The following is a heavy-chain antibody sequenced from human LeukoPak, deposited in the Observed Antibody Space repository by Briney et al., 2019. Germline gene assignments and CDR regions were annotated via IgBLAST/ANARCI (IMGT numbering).Heavy chain of an antibody. D-gene: IGHD1-26*01. CDR1: GYTFTSFW. J-gene: IGHJ3*02. CDR2: IYPGDSQS. V-gene: IGHV5-51*01. CDR3: ARQRISGSYFGSAFDI. Sequence: GESLKISCKGSGYTFTSFWIGWVRQMPGKGLEWMGIIYPGDSQSRYSPSFQGQVTISADKSINTAYLQWSSLKASDTAMYYCARQRISGSYFGSAFDIWGQGTMVPVSS.